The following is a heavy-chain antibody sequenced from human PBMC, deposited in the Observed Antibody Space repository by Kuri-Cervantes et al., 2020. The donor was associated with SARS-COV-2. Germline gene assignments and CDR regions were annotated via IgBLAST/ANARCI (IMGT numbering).Heavy chain of an antibody. V-gene: IGHV4-34*01. CDR3: ARQEEMSTISH. Sequence: SETLSLTCAVYGGSLSGHYWSWIRQPPGKGLEWIGKINHSGSTNYNPSLKSRVTISVDTSKNQFSLKLSSVTAAETAEYYCARQEEMSTISHWGQGTLVTVSS. CDR1: GGSLSGHY. J-gene: IGHJ4*02. D-gene: IGHD5-24*01. CDR2: INHSGST.